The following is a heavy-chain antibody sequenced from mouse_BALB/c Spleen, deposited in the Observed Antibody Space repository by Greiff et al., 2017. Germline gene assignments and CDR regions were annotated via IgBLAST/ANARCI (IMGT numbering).Heavy chain of an antibody. D-gene: IGHD4-1*02. CDR2: IYPSDSYT. V-gene: IGHV1-69*02. J-gene: IGHJ3*01. CDR1: GYTFTSYW. Sequence: QVQLQQPGAELVRPGASVKLSCKASGYTFTSYWINWVKQRPGQGLEWIGNIYPSDSYTNYNQKFKDKATLTVDKSSSTAYMQLSSPTSEDSAVYYCTRGSTGPWFAYWGQGTLVTVSA. CDR3: TRGSTGPWFAY.